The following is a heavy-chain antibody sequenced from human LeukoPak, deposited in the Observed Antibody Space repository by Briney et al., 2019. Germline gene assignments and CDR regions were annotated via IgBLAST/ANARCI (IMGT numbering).Heavy chain of an antibody. J-gene: IGHJ4*02. CDR3: ARVRTDTSGYYYEGFDY. V-gene: IGHV3-74*03. Sequence: PGGSLRLSCAASGFTFSMYWLHWVRQAPGKGMVWVSRISGDGSNTEYADSMKGRFTVSRDNAKNTLYLQMNSLRAEDTAVYYCARVRTDTSGYYYEGFDYWGQGTLVTVSS. D-gene: IGHD3-22*01. CDR2: ISGDGSNT. CDR1: GFTFSMYW.